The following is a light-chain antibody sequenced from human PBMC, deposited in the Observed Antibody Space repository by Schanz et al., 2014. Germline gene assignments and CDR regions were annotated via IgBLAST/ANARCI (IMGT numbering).Light chain of an antibody. CDR1: SSDVGSYDL. J-gene: IGLJ3*02. CDR3: CSYAGSYTWV. V-gene: IGLV2-23*01. Sequence: QSALTQPASVSGSPGQSITISCTGTSSDVGSYDLVSWYQQHPGKAPKVMIYEGNKRPSGVPDRFSGSKSGNTASLTISGLQAEDEADYYCCSYAGSYTWVFGGGTKLTVL. CDR2: EGN.